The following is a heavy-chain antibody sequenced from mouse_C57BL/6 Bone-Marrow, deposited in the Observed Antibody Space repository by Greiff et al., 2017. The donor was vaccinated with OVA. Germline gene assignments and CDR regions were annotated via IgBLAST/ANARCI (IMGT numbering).Heavy chain of an antibody. CDR3: VRYCLYYYAMDY. D-gene: IGHD6-5*01. J-gene: IGHJ4*01. CDR2: IRSKSNNYAT. V-gene: IGHV10-1*01. CDR1: GFSFNTYA. Sequence: EVQLVESGGGLVQPKGSLKLSCAASGFSFNTYAMNWVRQAPGKGLEWVARIRSKSNNYATYYADSVKDRFTISRDDSESMLYLQMNNWNTEDTAMYYCVRYCLYYYAMDYWGQGTSVTVSS.